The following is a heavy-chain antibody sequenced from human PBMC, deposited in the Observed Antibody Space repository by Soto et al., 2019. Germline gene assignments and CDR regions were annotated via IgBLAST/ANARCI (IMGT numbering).Heavy chain of an antibody. V-gene: IGHV4-34*01. CDR2: INHSGST. CDR1: GESFSGYY. CDR3: ARGIVLMVYATFDY. J-gene: IGHJ4*02. D-gene: IGHD2-8*01. Sequence: PSETLSLTCAVYGESFSGYYWSWIRQPPGKGLEWIGEINHSGSTNYNPSLKSRVTISVDTSKNQFSLKPSSVTAADTAVYYCARGIVLMVYATFDYWGQGTLVTVSS.